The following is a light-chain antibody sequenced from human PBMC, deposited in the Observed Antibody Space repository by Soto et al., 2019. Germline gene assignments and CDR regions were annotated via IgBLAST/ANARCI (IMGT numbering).Light chain of an antibody. CDR1: QSVSSSY. CDR2: GAS. J-gene: IGKJ2*01. CDR3: QQYGSSPHT. V-gene: IGKV3-20*01. Sequence: EIVLTQSPGTLSLSPGERATLSCRASQSVSSSYLAWYQHKPGQAPRLLIYGASSRATGIPDRFSGSGSGTDFPLTLSRLEPEDFAVYSCQQYGSSPHTFGQGTKLEIK.